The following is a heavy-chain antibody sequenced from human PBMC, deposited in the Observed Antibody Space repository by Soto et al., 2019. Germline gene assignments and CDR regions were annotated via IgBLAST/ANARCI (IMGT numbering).Heavy chain of an antibody. CDR3: ARNMITFGGVIVPPGAFDI. D-gene: IGHD3-16*02. J-gene: IGHJ3*02. CDR1: GFTFSSYS. Sequence: GGSLRLSCAASGFTFSSYSMNWVRQAPGKGLEWVSYISSSSSTIYYADSVKGRFTISRDNAKNSLYLQMNSLRAEDTAVYYCARNMITFGGVIVPPGAFDIWGQGTMVTVSS. CDR2: ISSSSSTI. V-gene: IGHV3-48*01.